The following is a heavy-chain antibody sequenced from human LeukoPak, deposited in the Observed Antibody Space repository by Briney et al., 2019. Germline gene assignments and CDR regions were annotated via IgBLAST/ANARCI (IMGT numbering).Heavy chain of an antibody. V-gene: IGHV4-59*01. D-gene: IGHD3-10*01. Sequence: SETLSLTCTVSGGSISSYYWSWIRQPPGKGLEWIGYIYYSGSTNYNPSLKSRVSISLDTSKNQFSLKLSSVTAADTAVYYCARDGGASRMDVWGQGTTVTVS. J-gene: IGHJ6*02. CDR2: IYYSGST. CDR3: ARDGGASRMDV. CDR1: GGSISSYY.